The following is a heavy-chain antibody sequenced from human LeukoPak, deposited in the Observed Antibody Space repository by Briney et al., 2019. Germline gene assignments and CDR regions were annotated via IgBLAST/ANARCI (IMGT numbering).Heavy chain of an antibody. D-gene: IGHD2-15*01. CDR2: ISYDGSNK. J-gene: IGHJ4*02. V-gene: IGHV3-30*18. CDR1: GFTFSSYG. Sequence: PGGSLRLSCAASGFTFSSYGMHWVRQAPGKGLEWVAVISYDGSNKYYADSVKGRFTISRDNSKNTLYLQMNSLRAEDTAVYYCAKDHSPFGCSGGSCYYFDYWGQGTLVTVSS. CDR3: AKDHSPFGCSGGSCYYFDY.